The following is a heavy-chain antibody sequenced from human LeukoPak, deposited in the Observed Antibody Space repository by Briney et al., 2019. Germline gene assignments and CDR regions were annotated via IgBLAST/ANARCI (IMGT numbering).Heavy chain of an antibody. J-gene: IGHJ4*02. CDR1: GYTFTSYG. CDR3: ARVIHYDILTGYFDY. D-gene: IGHD3-9*01. Sequence: ASVKVSCKASGYTFTSYGISWVRQAPGQGLEWMGWISAYNGNTNYAQKLQGRVTMTTDTSTSTAYTELRSLRSDDTAVYYCARVIHYDILTGYFDYWGQGTLVTVSS. CDR2: ISAYNGNT. V-gene: IGHV1-18*01.